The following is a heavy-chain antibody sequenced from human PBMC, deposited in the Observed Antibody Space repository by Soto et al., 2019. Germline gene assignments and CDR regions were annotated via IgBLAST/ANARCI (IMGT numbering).Heavy chain of an antibody. D-gene: IGHD3-3*01. CDR2: ISAYNGNT. CDR3: ARFYEGYDFWSGLSERGYYFDY. Sequence: GASVKVSCKASGYTFTSYGISWVRQAPGQGLEWMGWISAYNGNTNYAQKLQGRVTMTTDTSTSTAYMELRSLRSDDTAVYYCARFYEGYDFWSGLSERGYYFDYWGQGTLVTVSS. CDR1: GYTFTSYG. V-gene: IGHV1-18*01. J-gene: IGHJ4*02.